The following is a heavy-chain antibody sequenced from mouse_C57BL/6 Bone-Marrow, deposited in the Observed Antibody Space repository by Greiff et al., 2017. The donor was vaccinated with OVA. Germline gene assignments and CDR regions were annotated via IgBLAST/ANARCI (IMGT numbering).Heavy chain of an antibody. CDR1: GYTFTSYW. CDR3: ASTTVVAEDYAMDD. CDR2: IHPSASGT. D-gene: IGHD1-1*01. Sequence: QVQLQQPGAELVKPGASVKVSCTASGYTFTSYWMHWVQQRPGQGLEWVGRIHPSASGTNYTHKFTGTATFTVDKSTSTVYMQISSLTSEDSAIYYCASTTVVAEDYAMDDWGQGTSVTVSS. V-gene: IGHV1-74*01. J-gene: IGHJ4*01.